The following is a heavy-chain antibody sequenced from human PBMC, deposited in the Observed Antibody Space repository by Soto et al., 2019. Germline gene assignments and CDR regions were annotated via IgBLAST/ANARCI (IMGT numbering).Heavy chain of an antibody. CDR3: AKENGYSSRWLEFDY. CDR1: GFTFSSYA. Sequence: EVQLLESGGGLVQPGGSLRLSCAASGFTFSSYAMSWVRQAPGKGLEWVSAISGSGGSTYYADYVKGRFTISRDNSKNTPYLQMNGPRAEDTAVYYCAKENGYSSRWLEFDYWGQGTLVTVSS. D-gene: IGHD6-13*01. CDR2: ISGSGGST. J-gene: IGHJ4*02. V-gene: IGHV3-23*01.